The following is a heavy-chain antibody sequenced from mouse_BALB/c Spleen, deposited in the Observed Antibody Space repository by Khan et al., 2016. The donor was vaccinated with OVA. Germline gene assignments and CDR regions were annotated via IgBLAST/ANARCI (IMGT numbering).Heavy chain of an antibody. D-gene: IGHD2-1*01. V-gene: IGHV1-5*01. Sequence: VQLQQSGTVLARPGASVKMSCKASGYTFTSYWMHWVKQRPGQGLEWIGAIYPGNSDINYNEKFKGKAKLTAVTSTSTAYMELNSLTNEDSAVYYCTRNGIGNYASWDYWGQGTTLTVSS. J-gene: IGHJ2*01. CDR1: GYTFTSYW. CDR3: TRNGIGNYASWDY. CDR2: IYPGNSDI.